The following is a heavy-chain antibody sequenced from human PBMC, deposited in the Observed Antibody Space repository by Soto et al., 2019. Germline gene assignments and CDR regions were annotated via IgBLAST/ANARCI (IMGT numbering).Heavy chain of an antibody. Sequence: QVQLQESGPGLVKPSETLSLTCTVSGGSISSYYWSWIRQPPGKGLEWIGYIYYSGSTNYNPSLKSRVTISVDTSKNQFSLKLSSVTAADTAVYYCARQQYSSSWSNWFDPWGQGTLVTVSS. CDR1: GGSISSYY. D-gene: IGHD6-13*01. CDR2: IYYSGST. V-gene: IGHV4-59*08. J-gene: IGHJ5*02. CDR3: ARQQYSSSWSNWFDP.